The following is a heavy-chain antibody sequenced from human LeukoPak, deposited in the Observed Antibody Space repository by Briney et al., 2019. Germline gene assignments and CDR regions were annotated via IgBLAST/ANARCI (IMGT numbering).Heavy chain of an antibody. J-gene: IGHJ6*03. CDR2: VNNSGST. CDR3: AREGAAPMYYYYMDG. D-gene: IGHD2-2*01. CDR1: GGSISSYY. V-gene: IGHV4-59*01. Sequence: PSETLSLTCTVSGGSISSYYWSWIRQPPGKGLEWIGYVNNSGSTNYNHSLKGRVTISLDMSKNQFSLKLNSVTAADTAVYYCAREGAAPMYYYYMDGWGKGTTVTASS.